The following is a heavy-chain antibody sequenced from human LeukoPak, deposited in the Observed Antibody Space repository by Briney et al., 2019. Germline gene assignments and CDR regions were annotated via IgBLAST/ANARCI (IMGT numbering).Heavy chain of an antibody. CDR2: IYSDGST. CDR1: GFTVSSDY. V-gene: IGHV3-66*04. Sequence: GGSLRLSRAASGFTVSSDYMNWVRQAPGKGLEWVSFIYSDGSTYYADPVKGRFTISRDKSKNTLYLQLNSLRAEDTAVYFCARQSGGPYNWFDPWGQGTLVTVSS. D-gene: IGHD2-15*01. J-gene: IGHJ5*02. CDR3: ARQSGGPYNWFDP.